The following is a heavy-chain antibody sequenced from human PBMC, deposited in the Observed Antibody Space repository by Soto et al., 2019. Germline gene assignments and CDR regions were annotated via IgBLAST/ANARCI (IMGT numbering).Heavy chain of an antibody. CDR3: AREGLAVKAFDY. J-gene: IGHJ4*02. V-gene: IGHV3-23*01. D-gene: IGHD6-19*01. CDR1: GFTFSSYA. Sequence: EVQLLESGGGLVQPGGSLRLSCAASGFTFSSYAMSWVRQAPGKGLEWVSAISGSGGSTYYADSVKGRFTISRDNSTNTLYPQMNSLRAVDTAVYYCAREGLAVKAFDYWGQGTLVTVSS. CDR2: ISGSGGST.